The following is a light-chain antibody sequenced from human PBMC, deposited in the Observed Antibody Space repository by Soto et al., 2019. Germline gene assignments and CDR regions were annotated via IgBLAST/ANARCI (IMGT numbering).Light chain of an antibody. Sequence: DIQMTQSPSSLSASVGDRVTITCRASQSISSYLYWYQQKPGKAPKLLIYAASSLQSGVPSRFSGSGSGTDFTLTISILQPEDFATYYCQQSYSTPLTVGGGTKVDSK. CDR3: QQSYSTPLT. CDR1: QSISSY. V-gene: IGKV1-39*01. J-gene: IGKJ4*01. CDR2: AAS.